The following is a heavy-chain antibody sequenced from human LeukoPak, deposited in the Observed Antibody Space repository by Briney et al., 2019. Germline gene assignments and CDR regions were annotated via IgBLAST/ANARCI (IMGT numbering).Heavy chain of an antibody. D-gene: IGHD2-15*01. CDR3: AGGLGWLIDY. V-gene: IGHV3-7*04. Sequence: GGSLRLSCAASGITFSNYWMNCVRQAPGKGLEWVVNIEQDGGEKDYVDSVKGRFTISRDNAKNSLYLQMNSLRAEDTAVYYCAGGLGWLIDYWGQGTLVTVSS. CDR1: GITFSNYW. CDR2: IEQDGGEK. J-gene: IGHJ4*02.